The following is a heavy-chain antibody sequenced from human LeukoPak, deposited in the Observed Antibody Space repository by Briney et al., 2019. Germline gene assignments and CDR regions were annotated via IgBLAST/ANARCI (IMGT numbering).Heavy chain of an antibody. D-gene: IGHD3-22*01. J-gene: IGHJ5*02. CDR1: GYSFTSYW. V-gene: IGHV5-51*01. CDR3: ARHAGGDYYDSSGYLNWFDP. Sequence: GESLKISCKGSGYSFTSYWLGWVRQMPGKGLEWVGVIYPGDSDTRYSPSFQGQVTISADKSISTAYLQWSSLKASDTAMYYCARHAGGDYYDSSGYLNWFDPRGQGTLVTVSS. CDR2: IYPGDSDT.